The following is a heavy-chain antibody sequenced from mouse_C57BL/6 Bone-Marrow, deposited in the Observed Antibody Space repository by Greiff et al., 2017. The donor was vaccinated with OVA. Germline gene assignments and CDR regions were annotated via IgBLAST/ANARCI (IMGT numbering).Heavy chain of an antibody. CDR1: GYAFSSYW. J-gene: IGHJ1*03. CDR2: IYPGDGDT. Sequence: QVQLKQSGAVLVKPGASVKISCKASGYAFSSYWMNWVKQRPGKGLEWIGQIYPGDGDTNYNGKFKGKATLTADKSSSTAYMQLSSLTSEDSAVYFCARRILRPRYFDVWGTGTTVTVSS. CDR3: ARRILRPRYFDV. D-gene: IGHD1-2*01. V-gene: IGHV1-80*01.